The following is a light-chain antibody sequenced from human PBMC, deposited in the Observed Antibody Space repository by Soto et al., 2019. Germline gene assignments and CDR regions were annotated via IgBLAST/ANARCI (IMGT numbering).Light chain of an antibody. CDR2: AAS. CDR3: QQRYSTLGT. J-gene: IGKJ1*01. CDR1: HSINNY. Sequence: QMTQSPSSLSASVGDRVIITCRADHSINNYLNWYQQKPGQVPKLLIYAASTLQIGVPSRFSGSGSERVFTLIINSLQPEDFATYYCQQRYSTLGTFGRGTRVEI. V-gene: IGKV1-39*01.